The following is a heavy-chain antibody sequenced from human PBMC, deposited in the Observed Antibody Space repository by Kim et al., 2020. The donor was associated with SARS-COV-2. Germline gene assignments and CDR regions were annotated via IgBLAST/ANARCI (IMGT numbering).Heavy chain of an antibody. J-gene: IGHJ4*02. D-gene: IGHD6-13*01. Sequence: GGSLRLSCAASGFTFSSYAMHWVRQAPGKGLEWVAVISYDGSNKYYADSVKGRFTISRDNSKNTLYLQMNSLRAEDTAVYYCARDDLYSSSWKFDYWGQGTLVTVSS. CDR3: ARDDLYSSSWKFDY. V-gene: IGHV3-30-3*01. CDR1: GFTFSSYA. CDR2: ISYDGSNK.